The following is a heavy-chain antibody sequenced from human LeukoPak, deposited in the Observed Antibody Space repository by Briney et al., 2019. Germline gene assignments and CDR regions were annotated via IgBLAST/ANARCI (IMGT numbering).Heavy chain of an antibody. D-gene: IGHD3-10*01. Sequence: SETLSLTCTVSGGSISSYYWSWIRQPPGKGLEWIGYIYYSGSTNYNPSLKSRVTISVDTSKNQFSLKLSSVTAADTAVHYCARQGGEWFGDSFDYWGQGTLVTVSS. CDR1: GGSISSYY. V-gene: IGHV4-59*08. CDR3: ARQGGEWFGDSFDY. CDR2: IYYSGST. J-gene: IGHJ4*02.